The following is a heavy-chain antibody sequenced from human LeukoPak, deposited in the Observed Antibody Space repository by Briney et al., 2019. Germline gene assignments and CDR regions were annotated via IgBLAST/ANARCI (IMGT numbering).Heavy chain of an antibody. CDR2: ISHSGNT. Sequence: PSETLSLTCAVSGGSISTINWCNWVRQSPGKGLEWIGEISHSGNTNYSPSPKSRVTISVDKSKNQFSLHLTSVTAADTAVYYSARGRLVVAPLDLWGRGTLVTVSS. CDR3: ARGRLVVAPLDL. V-gene: IGHV4-4*02. D-gene: IGHD2-8*02. J-gene: IGHJ2*01. CDR1: GGSISTINW.